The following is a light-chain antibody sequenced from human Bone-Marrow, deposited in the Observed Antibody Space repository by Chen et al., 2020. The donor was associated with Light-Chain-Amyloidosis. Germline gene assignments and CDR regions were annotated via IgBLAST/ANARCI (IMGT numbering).Light chain of an antibody. CDR3: SSYSSRTSWV. CDR2: DVS. Sequence: QSALTQPASVSGSPGQSITISCTGTSSDIGVYNYVSWYQQHPGKAPRLIIYDVSDRPSGVSSRFSGSKSGNTASLTISGLQAEDEAYYHCSSYSSRTSWVFGGGTNLAVL. J-gene: IGLJ3*02. CDR1: SSDIGVYNY. V-gene: IGLV2-14*03.